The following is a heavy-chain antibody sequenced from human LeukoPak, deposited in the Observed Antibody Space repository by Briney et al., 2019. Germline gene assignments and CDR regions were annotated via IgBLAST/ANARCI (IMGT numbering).Heavy chain of an antibody. J-gene: IGHJ4*02. CDR1: GFSVSTNF. Sequence: GGSLRLSCAASGFSVSTNFMNWVRQAPGRGLEWVSVMYSGGTTSYADSVKGRFAISRDNSKNTVSLQMNSLRIDDTAVYYCAREGYSSGSRTGIDYWGQGTLVTVSS. D-gene: IGHD5-18*01. V-gene: IGHV3-53*05. CDR3: AREGYSSGSRTGIDY. CDR2: MYSGGTT.